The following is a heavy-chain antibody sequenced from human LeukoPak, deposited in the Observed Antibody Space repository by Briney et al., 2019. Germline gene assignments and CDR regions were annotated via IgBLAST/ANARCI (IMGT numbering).Heavy chain of an antibody. V-gene: IGHV4-59*02. CDR3: VGRVAKGSMDV. D-gene: IGHD5-12*01. J-gene: IGHJ6*02. CDR2: TYVSGST. CDR1: GGSVSSHY. Sequence: PSETLSLTCTVSGGSVSSHYWCWIRQPPGKGLEWIGYTYVSGSTNYNPSLKSRVTISGDTSKNQLSLRLTSVTAADTAVYYCVGRVAKGSMDVWGQGTTVTVSS.